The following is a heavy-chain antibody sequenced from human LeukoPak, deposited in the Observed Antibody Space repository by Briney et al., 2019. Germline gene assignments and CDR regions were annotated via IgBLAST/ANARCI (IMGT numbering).Heavy chain of an antibody. CDR2: INHSGST. D-gene: IGHD3-3*01. CDR1: GGSLSGYY. Sequence: SETLSLTCAVYGGSLSGYYWSWIRQPPGKGLEWIGEINHSGSTNYNPSLKSRVTISVDTSKNQFSLKLSSVTAADTAVYYCARGRDFWSGYYTEWFDPWGQGTLVTVSS. J-gene: IGHJ5*02. CDR3: ARGRDFWSGYYTEWFDP. V-gene: IGHV4-34*01.